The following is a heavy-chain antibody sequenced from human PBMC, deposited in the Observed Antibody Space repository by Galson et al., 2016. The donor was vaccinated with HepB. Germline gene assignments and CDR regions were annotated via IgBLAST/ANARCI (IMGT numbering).Heavy chain of an antibody. D-gene: IGHD1-26*01. V-gene: IGHV3-23*01. J-gene: IGHJ6*04. CDR3: VQGSTAPAV. Sequence: SLRLSCAASGFTFRNYGMTWVRQAPGKGLEVVSSISRSGDSTDYADSVKGRFTISRDNSKNTQSLRLNSLTADDTAIYYCVQGSTAPAVGGKGTTVTVSS. CDR2: ISRSGDST. CDR1: GFTFRNYG.